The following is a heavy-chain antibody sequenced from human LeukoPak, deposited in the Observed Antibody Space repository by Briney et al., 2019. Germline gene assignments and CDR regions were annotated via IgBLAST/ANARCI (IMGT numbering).Heavy chain of an antibody. J-gene: IGHJ4*02. D-gene: IGHD2-2*01. CDR2: INHSGST. CDR1: GGSFSVYY. V-gene: IGHV4-34*01. CDR3: ARSPRGDIVVVPAAFFFDY. Sequence: PSETLSLTCAVYGGSFSVYYWSWIRQPPGKGLEWIGEINHSGSTNYNPSLKSRVTISVDTSKNQFSLKLSSVTAADTAVYYCARSPRGDIVVVPAAFFFDYWGQGTLVTVSS.